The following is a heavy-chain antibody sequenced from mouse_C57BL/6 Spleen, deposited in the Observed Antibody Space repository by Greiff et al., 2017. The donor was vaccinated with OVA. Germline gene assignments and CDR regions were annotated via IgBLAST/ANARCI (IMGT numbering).Heavy chain of an antibody. CDR1: GFSLTSYG. CDR3: ARKWLRRDSYVMDY. V-gene: IGHV2-2*01. D-gene: IGHD2-2*01. J-gene: IGHJ4*01. CDR2: IWSGGST. Sequence: QVQLKESGPGLVQPSQSLSITCTVSGFSLTSYGVHWVRQSPGKGLEWLGVIWSGGSTDYNAAFISRLSISKDNSKSQVFFKMNSLQADDTAIYYCARKWLRRDSYVMDYWGQGTSVTVSS.